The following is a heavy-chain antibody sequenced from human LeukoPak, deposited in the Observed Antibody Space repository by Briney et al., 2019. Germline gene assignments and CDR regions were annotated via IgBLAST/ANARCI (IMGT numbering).Heavy chain of an antibody. D-gene: IGHD5-12*01. CDR2: ISSSGSTI. V-gene: IGHV3-48*03. CDR1: GFTFSSYE. CDR3: ARAGVISGYDWWGDYYYYYMDV. J-gene: IGHJ6*03. Sequence: GGPLRLSCAASGFTFSSYEMNWVRKAPGKGLEWVSYISSSGSTIYYADSVKGRLTLSRDNAKNSLYLQMHGLRAEDTAVYYCARAGVISGYDWWGDYYYYYMDVWGKGTTVTVSS.